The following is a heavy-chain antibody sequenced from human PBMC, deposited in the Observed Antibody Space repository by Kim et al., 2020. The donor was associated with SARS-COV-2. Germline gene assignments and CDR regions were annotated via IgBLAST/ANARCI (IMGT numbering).Heavy chain of an antibody. V-gene: IGHV3-64*01. CDR3: ARDTSFTMVRGIDYGMDV. Sequence: GGSLRLSCAASGFTFSSYAMHWVRQAPGKGLEYVSAISSNGGSTYYANSVKGRFTISRDNSKNTLYLQMGSLRAEDMAVYYCARDTSFTMVRGIDYGMDVWGQGTTVTVSS. CDR2: ISSNGGST. J-gene: IGHJ6*02. D-gene: IGHD3-10*01. CDR1: GFTFSSYA.